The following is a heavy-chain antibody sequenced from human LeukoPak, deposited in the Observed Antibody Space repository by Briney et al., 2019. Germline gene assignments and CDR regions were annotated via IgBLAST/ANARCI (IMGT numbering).Heavy chain of an antibody. D-gene: IGHD3-3*01. J-gene: IGHJ5*02. V-gene: IGHV4-59*01. CDR3: ARYGYDFWSGYPAFGP. Sequence: PSETLSLTCTVSGGSISSYYWSWIRQPPGKGLEWIGYIYYSGSTNYNPSLKSRVTISVDTSKNQFSLKLSSVTAADTAVYYCARYGYDFWSGYPAFGPWGQGTLVTVSS. CDR1: GGSISSYY. CDR2: IYYSGST.